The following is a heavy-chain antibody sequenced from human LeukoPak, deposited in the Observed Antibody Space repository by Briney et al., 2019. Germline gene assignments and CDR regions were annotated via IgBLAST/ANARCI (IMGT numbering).Heavy chain of an antibody. CDR2: IYPGDSDT. V-gene: IGHV5-51*01. D-gene: IGHD6-19*01. J-gene: IGHJ4*02. CDR1: GYRFTSYW. CDR3: ARGLDSSGWVY. Sequence: GESLKISCKGSGYRFTSYWIGWVRQIPGKGLEWMGIIYPGDSDTRYSPSFQGQVTISADKSISTAYLQWSSLRASDTAMYYCARGLDSSGWVYWGQGTLVTVSS.